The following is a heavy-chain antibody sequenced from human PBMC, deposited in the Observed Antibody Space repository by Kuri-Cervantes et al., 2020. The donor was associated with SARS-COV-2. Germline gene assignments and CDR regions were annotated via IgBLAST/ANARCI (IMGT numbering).Heavy chain of an antibody. CDR3: ARATYYYYYGMDV. V-gene: IGHV3-66*01. Sequence: GESLKISCAASGFTFSNAWMSWVRQAPGKGLEWVSVIYSGGSTYYADSVKGRFTISRDNSKNTLYLQMNSLRAEDTAVYYCARATYYYYYGMDVWGQGTTVTVSS. CDR1: GFTFSNAW. CDR2: IYSGGST. J-gene: IGHJ6*02.